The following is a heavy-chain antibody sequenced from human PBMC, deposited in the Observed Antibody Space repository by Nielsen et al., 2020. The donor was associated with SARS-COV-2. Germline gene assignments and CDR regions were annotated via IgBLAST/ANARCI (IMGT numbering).Heavy chain of an antibody. CDR1: GFTFSDYY. J-gene: IGHJ4*02. Sequence: GGSLRLSCTASGFTFSDYYMSWIRQAPGKGLEWVSYISSSSSYTNYADSVKGRFTISRDNAKNSLYLQMNSLRAEDTAVYYCARGGSSSWYYFDYWGQGNLVTVSS. D-gene: IGHD6-13*01. V-gene: IGHV3-11*05. CDR2: ISSSSSYT. CDR3: ARGGSSSWYYFDY.